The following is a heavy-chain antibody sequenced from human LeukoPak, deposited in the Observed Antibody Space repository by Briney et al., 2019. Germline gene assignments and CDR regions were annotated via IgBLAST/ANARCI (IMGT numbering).Heavy chain of an antibody. CDR1: GFTFSSYE. CDR3: ARDYCSGGSCYSDY. CDR2: ISSSGSTI. Sequence: GGSLRLSCAASGFTFSSYEMNWVRQAPGKGLEWVSYISSSGSTIYYAGPEKGRFTISSDNAKNSLYLQMNSLRAEDTAVYYCARDYCSGGSCYSDYWGQGTLVTVSS. J-gene: IGHJ4*02. D-gene: IGHD2-15*01. V-gene: IGHV3-48*03.